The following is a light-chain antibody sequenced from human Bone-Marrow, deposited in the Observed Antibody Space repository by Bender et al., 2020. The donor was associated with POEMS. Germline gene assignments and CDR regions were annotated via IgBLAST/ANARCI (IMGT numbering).Light chain of an antibody. CDR3: VAWDDSVGAYA. V-gene: IGLV1-44*01. Sequence: QSVLTQPPSASGTPGQSVIISCSGTDSNFGGNNVNWYQQLPGTAPKLLIYSNNQRPSGVPARFSASKSGTSVSLAISGLQSEDEADYYCVAWDDSVGAYAFGPGTKVTVL. CDR1: DSNFGGNN. J-gene: IGLJ1*01. CDR2: SNN.